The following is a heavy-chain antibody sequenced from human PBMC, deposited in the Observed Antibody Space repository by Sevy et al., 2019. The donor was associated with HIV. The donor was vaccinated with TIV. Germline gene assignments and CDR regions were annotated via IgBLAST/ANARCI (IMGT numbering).Heavy chain of an antibody. CDR3: TRVRSFGFEY. Sequence: ASVKVSCKAAGYNFTSYYIHWVRQAPGQGLEWMGIITPRGDTTTYSQKFQGRVTMTSDTSTSTVYMELSSLRYDDTAVYYCTRVRSFGFEYWGQGTLVTVSS. CDR2: ITPRGDTT. CDR1: GYNFTSYY. V-gene: IGHV1-46*01. J-gene: IGHJ4*02. D-gene: IGHD3-16*01.